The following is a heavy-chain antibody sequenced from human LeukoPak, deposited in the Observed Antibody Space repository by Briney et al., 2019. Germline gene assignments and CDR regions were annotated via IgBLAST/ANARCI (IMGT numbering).Heavy chain of an antibody. CDR1: GGTFSSYA. V-gene: IGHV1-69*04. J-gene: IGHJ4*02. D-gene: IGHD3-3*02. Sequence: SVKVSCKASGGTFSSYAISWVRQAPGQGLEWMGRIIPILGIANYAQKFRGRVTITADKSTSTAYMELSSLRSEDTAVYYCARAMHGRVALGYWGQGTLVTVSS. CDR3: ARAMHGRVALGY. CDR2: IIPILGIA.